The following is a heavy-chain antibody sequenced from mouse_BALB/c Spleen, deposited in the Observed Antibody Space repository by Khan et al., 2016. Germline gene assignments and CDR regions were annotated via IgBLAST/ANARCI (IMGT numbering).Heavy chain of an antibody. J-gene: IGHJ2*01. CDR3: ASGYFASNYFDY. CDR1: GYTFTSYW. Sequence: QVQLQQSGAELARPGASVKLSCKASGYTFTSYWMQWVKQRPGQGLEWVGAIYPGDGDTRYTQKFKGKATLTADKSSSTAYMQLSSLASEDSAVYYCASGYFASNYFDYWGQGTTLTVSS. CDR2: IYPGDGDT. V-gene: IGHV1-87*01. D-gene: IGHD2-3*01.